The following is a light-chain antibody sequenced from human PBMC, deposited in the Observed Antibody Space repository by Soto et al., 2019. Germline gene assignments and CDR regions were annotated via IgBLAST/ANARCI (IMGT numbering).Light chain of an antibody. Sequence: EILVTQSPDTLSLSPGERATLSCRASQSVRNSYLAWYQQKPGQAPRLLIYGASGRASGIPARFSGSGSGTAFPLTISRLEPEDFAVYYCQQYGSSPYTFGQGTKLEI. CDR3: QQYGSSPYT. CDR1: QSVRNSY. CDR2: GAS. J-gene: IGKJ2*01. V-gene: IGKV3-20*01.